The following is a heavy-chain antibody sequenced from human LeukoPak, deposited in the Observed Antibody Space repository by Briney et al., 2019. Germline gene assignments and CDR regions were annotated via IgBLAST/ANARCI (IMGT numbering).Heavy chain of an antibody. V-gene: IGHV4-59*01. CDR1: GGSISGYY. J-gene: IGHJ4*02. D-gene: IGHD5-12*01. CDR2: IHYSGST. CDR3: ARDYRGKFDN. Sequence: SETLSLTCAVSGGSISGYYWSWIRQPPGKGLEWIGYIHYSGSTNYNPSLKSRVTISVDTSKNQFSLKLNSVTAADTAVYYCARDYRGKFDNWGQGTLGTLSS.